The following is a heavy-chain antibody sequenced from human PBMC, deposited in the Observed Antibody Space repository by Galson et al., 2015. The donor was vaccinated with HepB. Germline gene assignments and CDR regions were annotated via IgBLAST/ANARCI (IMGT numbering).Heavy chain of an antibody. CDR1: GFTLSSHR. V-gene: IGHV3-7*01. Sequence: SLRLSCAASGFTLSSHRMAWVRQAPGKGLEWVANIKHDGIEKYYVDSVKGRFTISRDNAKNSLFLQMNSLRAEDTAIYYCAREGLREAVDSWGQGTMVTVS. D-gene: IGHD2-21*02. J-gene: IGHJ3*02. CDR3: AREGLREAVDS. CDR2: IKHDGIEK.